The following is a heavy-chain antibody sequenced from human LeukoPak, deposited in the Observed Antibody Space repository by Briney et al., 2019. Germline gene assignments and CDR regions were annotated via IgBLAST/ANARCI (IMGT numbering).Heavy chain of an antibody. Sequence: GGSLRLSCTASGFTVSGSYMTWVRQAPGKGLDWVSLIYGGGDIFYSDSVKGRFTISRRNSENTLYLQMNNLRAEDTAVYYCARVGVGTVAGNYFDDWGQGTLVTVSS. V-gene: IGHV3-53*04. CDR2: IYGGGDI. J-gene: IGHJ4*02. CDR1: GFTVSGSY. D-gene: IGHD6-19*01. CDR3: ARVGVGTVAGNYFDD.